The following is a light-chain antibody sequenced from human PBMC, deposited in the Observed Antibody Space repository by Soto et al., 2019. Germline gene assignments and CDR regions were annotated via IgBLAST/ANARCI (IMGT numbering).Light chain of an antibody. V-gene: IGLV2-14*03. J-gene: IGLJ2*01. CDR1: SSDVGAFTS. Sequence: QSALTQPASVSGSHGQSITISGTGTSSDVGAFTSVSWYQQHPGKAPKLIIYDIIHRPSGVSDRFSGSKSVNTASLTISGLQPEDEATYHCSSYSRSTTLVVFGGGTKLTVL. CDR3: SSYSRSTTLVV. CDR2: DII.